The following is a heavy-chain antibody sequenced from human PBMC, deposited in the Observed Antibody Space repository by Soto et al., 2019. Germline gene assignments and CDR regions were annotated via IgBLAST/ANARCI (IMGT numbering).Heavy chain of an antibody. J-gene: IGHJ5*02. CDR1: GGSISSYY. CDR3: ARDAEGSSFLSAWFQP. CDR2: IYTSGST. Sequence: SETLSLTCTVSGGSISSYYWSWIRQPAGKGLEWIGRIYTSGSTNYNPSLKSRVTMSVDTSKNQLSLKLSSVTAADTAVYYCARDAEGSSFLSAWFQPGGPGPPGPVPS. D-gene: IGHD6-13*01. V-gene: IGHV4-4*07.